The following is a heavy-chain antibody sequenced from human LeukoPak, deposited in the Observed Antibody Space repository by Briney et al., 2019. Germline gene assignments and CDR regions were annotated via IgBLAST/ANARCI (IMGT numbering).Heavy chain of an antibody. J-gene: IGHJ4*02. CDR3: AGFTFFRGVITFDY. Sequence: SGGSLRLSCAASGFTFSSYDMYWVRQAPGKGLDWVAFVRYDGSQKYYADSVKGRFTISRDNSKNTLYLQMNSLRAEDTAVYSCAGFTFFRGVITFDYWGQGTLVTVSS. V-gene: IGHV3-30*02. CDR2: VRYDGSQK. CDR1: GFTFSSYD. D-gene: IGHD3-10*01.